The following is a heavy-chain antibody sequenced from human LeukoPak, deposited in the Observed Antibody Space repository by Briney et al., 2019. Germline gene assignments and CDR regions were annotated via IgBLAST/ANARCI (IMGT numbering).Heavy chain of an antibody. D-gene: IGHD2-2*01. V-gene: IGHV1-18*01. J-gene: IGHJ5*02. CDR1: GGTFSSYA. CDR3: ARTDLYCSSTSCYSNWFDP. CDR2: ISGYNGNT. Sequence: ASVKVSFKASGGTFSSYAISWVRQAPGQGLEWMGWISGYNGNTNYAQKLQGRVTMTTDTSTSTAYMDLRSLRSDDTAVYYCARTDLYCSSTSCYSNWFDPWGQGTLVTVSS.